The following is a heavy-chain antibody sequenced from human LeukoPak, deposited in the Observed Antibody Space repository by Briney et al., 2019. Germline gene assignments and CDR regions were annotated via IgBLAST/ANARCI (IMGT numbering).Heavy chain of an antibody. CDR1: GFTFSDYY. V-gene: IGHV3-11*06. J-gene: IGHJ6*02. D-gene: IGHD3-3*01. Sequence: PGGSLRPSCVASGFTFSDYYMTWIRQAPGQGLEWLSYISGGSGFTKYADSVKGRFTISRDNAKNSLYLQMNSLRAEDTAVYYCAKSPFTIPYGLGVWGQGTTVTVSS. CDR3: AKSPFTIPYGLGV. CDR2: ISGGSGFT.